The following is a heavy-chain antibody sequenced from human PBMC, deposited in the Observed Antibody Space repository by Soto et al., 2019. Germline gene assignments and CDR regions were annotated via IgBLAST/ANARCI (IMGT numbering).Heavy chain of an antibody. D-gene: IGHD3-9*01. J-gene: IGHJ3*02. Sequence: ASVKVSCKASGYTFTSYAMHWVRQAPGQRLEWMGWINAGNGNTKYSQKFQGRVTITRDTSASTAYMELSSLRSEDTAVYYCASAPLNYDISTGYSNDAFDIWGQGTMVTVSS. CDR2: INAGNGNT. CDR3: ASAPLNYDISTGYSNDAFDI. CDR1: GYTFTSYA. V-gene: IGHV1-3*01.